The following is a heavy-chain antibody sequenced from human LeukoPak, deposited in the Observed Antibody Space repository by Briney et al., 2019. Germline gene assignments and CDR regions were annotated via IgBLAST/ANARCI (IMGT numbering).Heavy chain of an antibody. Sequence: SETLSLTCAVSGDSISSGDYSWSWIRQPPGKGLEWIGYIYNSGTTNYNPSLKSRVTISVDTSKNQFSLKLSSVTAADTAVYYCSRGSGSRFPFEYWGLGTLVTVSS. CDR1: GDSISSGDYS. V-gene: IGHV4-30-4*07. D-gene: IGHD1-26*01. J-gene: IGHJ4*02. CDR3: SRGSGSRFPFEY. CDR2: IYNSGTT.